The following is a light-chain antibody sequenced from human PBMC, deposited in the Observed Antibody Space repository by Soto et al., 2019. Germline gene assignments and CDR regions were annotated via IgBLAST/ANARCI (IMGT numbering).Light chain of an antibody. V-gene: IGLV2-14*03. CDR3: SSYSSSITHVV. CDR2: DVT. Sequence: QSVLTQPASVSGSPGRSVTISCTGSSSDVGDFNYVSWYQHLPGRAPKLIIYDVTNRPSGISYRFSASKSGRTASLTISGLQAEDEADYYCSSYSSSITHVVFGGGTKL. CDR1: SSDVGDFNY. J-gene: IGLJ2*01.